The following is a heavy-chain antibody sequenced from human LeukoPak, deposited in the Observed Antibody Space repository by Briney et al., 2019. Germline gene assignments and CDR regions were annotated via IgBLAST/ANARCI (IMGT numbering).Heavy chain of an antibody. Sequence: PSETLSLTCTVSGDSINSVYWNWLRQPPGKGLEWIGFIYYSGSTNYNPSLKSRVTISVDTSRNQFSLKLNSVTAADTAVNYCARRMKLTAKGDAFDMWGQGTMVTVSS. V-gene: IGHV4-59*08. D-gene: IGHD2-21*02. J-gene: IGHJ3*02. CDR3: ARRMKLTAKGDAFDM. CDR1: GDSINSVY. CDR2: IYYSGST.